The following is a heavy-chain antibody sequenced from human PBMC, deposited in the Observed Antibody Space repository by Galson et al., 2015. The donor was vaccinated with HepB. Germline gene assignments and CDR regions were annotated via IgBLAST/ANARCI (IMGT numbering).Heavy chain of an antibody. V-gene: IGHV1-69*06. D-gene: IGHD5-12*01. J-gene: IGHJ6*02. CDR1: GGTFSSYA. Sequence: SVKVSCKASGGTFSSYAISWVRQAPGQGLEWMGGIIPIFGTANYAQKFQGRVTITADKSTSTAYMELSSLRSEDTAVYYCARDRDLYSGYDGGGMDVWGQATTVTVSS. CDR2: IIPIFGTA. CDR3: ARDRDLYSGYDGGGMDV.